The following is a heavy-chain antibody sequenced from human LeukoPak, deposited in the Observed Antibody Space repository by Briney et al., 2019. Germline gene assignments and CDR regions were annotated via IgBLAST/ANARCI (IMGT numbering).Heavy chain of an antibody. Sequence: ASVKVSCKASGYTFTSYYMHWVRQAPGQGLEWMGWINPNSGGTNYAQKFQGRVTMTRDTSISTAYMELSRLRSDDTAVYYCAREGDGYNLWGFKNWFDPWGQGTLVTVSS. J-gene: IGHJ5*02. V-gene: IGHV1-2*02. D-gene: IGHD5-24*01. CDR3: AREGDGYNLWGFKNWFDP. CDR2: INPNSGGT. CDR1: GYTFTSYY.